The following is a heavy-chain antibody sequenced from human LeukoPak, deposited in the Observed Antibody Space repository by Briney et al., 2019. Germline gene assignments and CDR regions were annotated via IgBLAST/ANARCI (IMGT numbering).Heavy chain of an antibody. Sequence: SETLSLTCTVSGGSISSYYWSWIRQPPGKGLEWIGYIYYSGSTNYNPSLKSRVTISVDTSKNQFSLKLSSVTAADTAVYYCEKAEVAAAPPLYFWAKGTTVTV. V-gene: IGHV4-59*01. CDR1: GGSISSYY. CDR3: EKAEVAAAPPLYF. CDR2: IYYSGST. D-gene: IGHD6-13*01. J-gene: IGHJ6*03.